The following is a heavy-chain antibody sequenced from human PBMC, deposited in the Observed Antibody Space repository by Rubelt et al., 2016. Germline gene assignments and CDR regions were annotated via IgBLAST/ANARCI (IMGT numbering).Heavy chain of an antibody. Sequence: EVQLLESGGGLVQPGGSLRLSCAASGFTFSSYAMSWVRQAPGKGLEWVSAISGSGGSTYYADSVKGRFTISRDNSKNTLYLQMNSLRAEDTAVYYCARFRYYYDSSGYRLDYYYYGMDVWGQGTTVTVSS. J-gene: IGHJ6*02. CDR2: ISGSGGST. CDR3: ARFRYYYDSSGYRLDYYYYGMDV. D-gene: IGHD3-22*01. V-gene: IGHV3-23*01. CDR1: GFTFSSYA.